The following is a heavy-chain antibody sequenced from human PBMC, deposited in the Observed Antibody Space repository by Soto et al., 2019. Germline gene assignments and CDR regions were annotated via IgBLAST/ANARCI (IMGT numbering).Heavy chain of an antibody. CDR3: ARDGDPYYFDH. CDR2: ISTGNTYI. CDR1: GFTFSRYY. J-gene: IGHJ4*02. V-gene: IGHV3-21*01. D-gene: IGHD2-21*02. Sequence: EVQLVESGGGLVKPGGTLRVSCAASGFTFSRYYMNWVRQAPGRGLQWVASISTGNTYIYYADSVKGRFTISRDNAKNLLYLHMNSLRAEDTAVYFGARDGDPYYFDHWGQGTVVTV.